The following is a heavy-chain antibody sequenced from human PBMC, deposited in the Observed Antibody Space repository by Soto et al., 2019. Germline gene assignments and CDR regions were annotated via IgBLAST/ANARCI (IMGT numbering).Heavy chain of an antibody. D-gene: IGHD3-16*01. CDR2: INPYNANT. Sequence: QVQLVQSGTEGKKPGASVKVSCKTSGYTFTNHGINWMRQAPGQGLEWMGWINPYNANTNYAQKIQGRVTMTTDTSTTTAHMYLRSRTSDDTAVYYCARDRVAGIWGDAFDIWGQGTVVTVSS. J-gene: IGHJ3*02. CDR1: GYTFTNHG. V-gene: IGHV1-18*04. CDR3: ARDRVAGIWGDAFDI.